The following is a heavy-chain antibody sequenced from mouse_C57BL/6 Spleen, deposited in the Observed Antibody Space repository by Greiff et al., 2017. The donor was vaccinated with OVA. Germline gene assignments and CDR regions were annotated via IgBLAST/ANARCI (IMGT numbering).Heavy chain of an antibody. CDR1: GYTFTGYW. J-gene: IGHJ1*03. Sequence: VQLQESGAELMKPGASVKLSCKATGYTFTGYWIEWVKQRPGHGLEWIGELLPGSGSTNYNGKFKGKATFTADTSSNTGYMQLSSLTTEDSAIYYCARWSMVPYWYFDVWGTGTTGTVSS. CDR2: LLPGSGST. CDR3: ARWSMVPYWYFDV. D-gene: IGHD2-10*02. V-gene: IGHV1-9*01.